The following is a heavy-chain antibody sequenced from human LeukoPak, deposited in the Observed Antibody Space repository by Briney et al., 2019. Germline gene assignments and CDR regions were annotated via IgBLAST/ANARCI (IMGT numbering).Heavy chain of an antibody. Sequence: GGSLRLSCAASGFTFSSYAMHWVRQAPGKGLEWVAVISYDGSNKYYADSVKGRFTISRDNSKNALYLQMNSLRAEDTAVYYCARADYDAFQHWGQGTLVTVSS. CDR3: ARADYDAFQH. V-gene: IGHV3-30*04. J-gene: IGHJ1*01. CDR1: GFTFSSYA. CDR2: ISYDGSNK. D-gene: IGHD3-22*01.